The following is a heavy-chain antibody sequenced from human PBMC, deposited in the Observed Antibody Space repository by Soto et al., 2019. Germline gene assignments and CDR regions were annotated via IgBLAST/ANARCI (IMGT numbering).Heavy chain of an antibody. V-gene: IGHV4-39*01. CDR2: IYYSGST. J-gene: IGHJ4*02. D-gene: IGHD6-13*01. CDR3: ASTGYSSSWYFRHRDY. Sequence: QLQLQESGPGLVKPSETLSLTCTVSGGSISSSSYYWGWIRQPPGKGLEWIGSIYYSGSTYYNPSLKSRVTISVDTSKNQFSLKLSSVTAADTAVYYCASTGYSSSWYFRHRDYWGQGTLVTVSS. CDR1: GGSISSSSYY.